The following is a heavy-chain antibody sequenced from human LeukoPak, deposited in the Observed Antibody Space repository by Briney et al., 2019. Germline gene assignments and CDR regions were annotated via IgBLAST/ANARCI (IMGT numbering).Heavy chain of an antibody. CDR3: AKDLTVVVVPAAPPLIDAFDI. J-gene: IGHJ3*02. Sequence: GGSLRLSCAASGFTFSSYAMSWVRQAPGKGLEWVSAISGSGGSTYYGDSVKGRFTISRDNSKNTLYLQMNSLRAEDTAVYYCAKDLTVVVVPAAPPLIDAFDIWGQGTMVTVSS. V-gene: IGHV3-23*01. CDR1: GFTFSSYA. CDR2: ISGSGGST. D-gene: IGHD2-2*01.